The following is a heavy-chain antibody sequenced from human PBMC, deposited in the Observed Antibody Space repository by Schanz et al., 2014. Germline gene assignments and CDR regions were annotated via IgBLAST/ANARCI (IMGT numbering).Heavy chain of an antibody. CDR1: EYSFTSYS. Sequence: QVHLVQSGAEVKRPGASVKVSCKASEYSFTSYSMHWVRQAPGQRLEWMGWINTGSGDTKYSQNFQGRVTITRDTSASTAYMELSSLRSEDTAVYYCAGDAADFYDILTEEDYWGQGTLVTVSS. D-gene: IGHD3-9*01. V-gene: IGHV1-3*04. CDR3: AGDAADFYDILTEEDY. CDR2: INTGSGDT. J-gene: IGHJ4*02.